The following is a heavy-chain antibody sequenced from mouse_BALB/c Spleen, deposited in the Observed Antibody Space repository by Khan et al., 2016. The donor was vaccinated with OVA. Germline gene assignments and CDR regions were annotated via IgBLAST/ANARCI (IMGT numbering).Heavy chain of an antibody. CDR3: TREAYRYDEYYFDY. Sequence: EVELVESGGGLVKPGGSLKLSCAASGFTFSSYVMSWFRQTPEKRLAWVASISSGGTPYYPDSVKGRFTISSGNAMNFLYLQMSSLRSEDTAIYYCTREAYRYDEYYFDYWGQGTTLTVSS. CDR1: GFTFSSYV. D-gene: IGHD2-14*01. CDR2: ISSGGTP. J-gene: IGHJ2*01. V-gene: IGHV5-6-5*01.